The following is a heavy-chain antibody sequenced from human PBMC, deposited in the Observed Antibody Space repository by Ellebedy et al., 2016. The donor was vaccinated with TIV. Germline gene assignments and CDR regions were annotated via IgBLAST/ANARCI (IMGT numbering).Heavy chain of an antibody. CDR2: ISSSSNTI. Sequence: GESLKISCAASGFPLSNHLMSWVRQASGKGLEWVSYISSSSNTIYYEDSVKGRFTSSRDNAKNSLYLQMNSLRAEDTAVYYCARVRSANWVSVIYGMDVWGQGTTVSVSS. CDR3: ARVRSANWVSVIYGMDV. CDR1: GFPLSNHL. V-gene: IGHV3-48*04. D-gene: IGHD7-27*01. J-gene: IGHJ6*02.